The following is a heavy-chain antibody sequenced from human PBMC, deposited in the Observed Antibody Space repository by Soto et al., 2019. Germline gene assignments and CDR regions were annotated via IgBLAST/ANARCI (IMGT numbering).Heavy chain of an antibody. CDR1: GGSISSSSYY. D-gene: IGHD6-19*01. J-gene: IGHJ5*02. Sequence: PSETLSLTCTVSGGSISSSSYYWGWIRQPPGKGLEWIGSIYYSGSTYYNPSLKSRVTISVDTSKNQFSLKLSSVTAADTAVYYCARHRIAVAGSAPPNWFDPWGQGTLVTVSS. CDR2: IYYSGST. V-gene: IGHV4-39*01. CDR3: ARHRIAVAGSAPPNWFDP.